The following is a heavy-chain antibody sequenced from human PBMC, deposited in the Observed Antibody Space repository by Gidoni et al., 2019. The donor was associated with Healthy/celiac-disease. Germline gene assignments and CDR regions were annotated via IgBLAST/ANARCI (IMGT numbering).Heavy chain of an antibody. Sequence: QVQLVQSGAEVKKPGASVKVSCKASGYPFTSYAMHWGRQAPGQRLEWMGWINAGNGNTKYSQKFQGRVTITRDTSASTAYMELSSLRSEDTAVYYCARLSKYYDFWSGYYNGGAFDYWGQGTLVTVSS. CDR3: ARLSKYYDFWSGYYNGGAFDY. J-gene: IGHJ4*02. CDR1: GYPFTSYA. D-gene: IGHD3-3*01. CDR2: INAGNGNT. V-gene: IGHV1-3*01.